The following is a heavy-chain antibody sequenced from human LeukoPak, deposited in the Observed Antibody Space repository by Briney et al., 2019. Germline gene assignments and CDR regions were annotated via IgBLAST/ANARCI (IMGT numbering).Heavy chain of an antibody. CDR3: ARFFYSDYGRFDP. J-gene: IGHJ5*02. CDR1: GGSISSGAYY. CDR2: IYYSGTT. D-gene: IGHD4-11*01. V-gene: IGHV4-31*01. Sequence: PSETLSLTCTVSGGSISSGAYYWTWIRQHPGKGLEWIGYIYYSGTTYYSPSLKSPVTISVDTSKNQFSLRLSSVTAADTAVYYCARFFYSDYGRFDPWGQGTLVTVSS.